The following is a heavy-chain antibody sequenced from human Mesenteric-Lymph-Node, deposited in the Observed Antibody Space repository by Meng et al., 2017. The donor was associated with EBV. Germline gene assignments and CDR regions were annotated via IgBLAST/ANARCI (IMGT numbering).Heavy chain of an antibody. J-gene: IGHJ5*02. CDR2: IYDSGST. CDR1: VASSTSRATD. D-gene: IGHD2-15*01. Sequence: PALVMLPPPQSPSCAVAVASSTSRATDCSWIRQPPGKGLEWIGYIYDSGSTYYTPSLKNRITLSVDTSKNQFSLKLSYVTVADTAVYYCARDDCTGGSCHSFGWFDPWGQGTLVTVSS. V-gene: IGHV4-30-4*01. CDR3: ARDDCTGGSCHSFGWFDP.